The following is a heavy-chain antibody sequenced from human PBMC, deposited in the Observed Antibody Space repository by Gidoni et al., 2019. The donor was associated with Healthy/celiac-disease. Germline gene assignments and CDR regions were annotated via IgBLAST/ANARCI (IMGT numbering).Heavy chain of an antibody. CDR3: AKTRRKDQWLVFFDY. D-gene: IGHD6-19*01. V-gene: IGHV3-23*01. CDR1: GFTLSSYA. CDR2: IGGSGGST. Sequence: EVQLLVSGGGLVQPGGSLRLSCAASGFTLSSYAMSWVRQAPGKGLGWVSVIGGSGGSTYYADSVKGRFTISRDKSKNTLYLQMNSVRAEDTAVYYCAKTRRKDQWLVFFDYWGQGTLVTVSS. J-gene: IGHJ4*02.